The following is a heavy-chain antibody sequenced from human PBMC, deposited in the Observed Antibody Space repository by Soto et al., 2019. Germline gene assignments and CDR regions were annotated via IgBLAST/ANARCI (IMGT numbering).Heavy chain of an antibody. CDR3: ARIREGIRYFDWYIDD. CDR1: GFTFSSYW. CDR2: INSDGSST. J-gene: IGHJ4*02. D-gene: IGHD3-9*01. Sequence: EVQLVESGGGLVQPGGSLRLSCAASGFTFSSYWMHWVRQAPGKGLVWVSRINSDGSSTSYADSVQGRFTISRDNAKNTVYRQLNGLIAEDTAVYSCARIREGIRYFDWYIDDWGQGTLVTVSS. V-gene: IGHV3-74*01.